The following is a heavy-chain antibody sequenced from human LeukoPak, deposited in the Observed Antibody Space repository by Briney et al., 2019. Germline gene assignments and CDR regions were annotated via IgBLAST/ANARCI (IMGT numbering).Heavy chain of an antibody. CDR2: MSFDGTNK. Sequence: GRSLRLSCAASGFSFNAYAMHWVRQAPGKGLEWVAVMSFDGTNKFYADSVKGRFIISRDNAKDSLYLQMNSLRVEDTAVYYCLRGDRRDYWGQGTLVTVSS. V-gene: IGHV3-30*04. CDR1: GFSFNAYA. J-gene: IGHJ4*02. CDR3: LRGDRRDY.